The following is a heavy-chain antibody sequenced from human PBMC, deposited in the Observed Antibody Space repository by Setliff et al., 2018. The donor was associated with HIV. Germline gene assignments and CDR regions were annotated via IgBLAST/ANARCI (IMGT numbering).Heavy chain of an antibody. J-gene: IGHJ4*02. CDR2: IIPISGTV. CDR3: ARTRGYSYGYSDY. V-gene: IGHV1-69*06. CDR1: GGTFSSYA. Sequence: ASVKVSCKASGGTFSSYAISWVRQAPGQGLEWMGGIIPISGTVNYAQKFWGRVTITADKSTSTAYMELNSLRAEDTAVYYCARTRGYSYGYSDYWGQGTLVTVSS. D-gene: IGHD5-18*01.